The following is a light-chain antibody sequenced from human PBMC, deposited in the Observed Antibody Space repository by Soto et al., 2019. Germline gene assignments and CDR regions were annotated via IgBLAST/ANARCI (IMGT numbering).Light chain of an antibody. CDR2: GAS. Sequence: EIILTQSPDTLSLSPGERATLSCRASQTVSSNYLAWCQQRPGQAPRLLIYGASTRAAGIPDRFSGSGSGTDFTLTISRLEPEDFALYYCQQYGYSPITFGQGTRLEIK. CDR1: QTVSSNY. V-gene: IGKV3-20*01. J-gene: IGKJ5*01. CDR3: QQYGYSPIT.